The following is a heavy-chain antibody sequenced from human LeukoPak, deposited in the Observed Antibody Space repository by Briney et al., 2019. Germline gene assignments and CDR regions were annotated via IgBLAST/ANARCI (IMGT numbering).Heavy chain of an antibody. CDR3: ARRYYGSATYRLPYDY. CDR1: GFIFSDTY. CDR2: ISSSGIAK. D-gene: IGHD3-22*01. J-gene: IGHJ4*02. Sequence: PGGSLRLSCAASGFIFSDTYMNWIRQAPGKGLEWVSYISSSGIAKNYADSVKGRFTISRDNAENSLYLQMSSLRAEDTAVYYCARRYYGSATYRLPYDYWGQGTLVTVSS. V-gene: IGHV3-11*04.